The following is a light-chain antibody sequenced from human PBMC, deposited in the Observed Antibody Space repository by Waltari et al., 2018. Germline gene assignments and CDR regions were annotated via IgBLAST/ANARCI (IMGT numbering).Light chain of an antibody. CDR1: QSVSSH. V-gene: IGKV3-11*01. Sequence: EIVLTQSPATLSLSPGARATLSCRASQSVSSHLAWYQQKPGQAPRLLIYDASTRATGIPARFSGSGSGTDFTLTISSLEPEDFAVYYCQQRSNWPLTFGGGTKVGIK. J-gene: IGKJ4*01. CDR3: QQRSNWPLT. CDR2: DAS.